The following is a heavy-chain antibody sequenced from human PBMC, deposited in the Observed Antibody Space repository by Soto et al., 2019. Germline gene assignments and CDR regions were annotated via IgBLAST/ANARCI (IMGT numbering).Heavy chain of an antibody. CDR1: GGSISSSSYY. CDR3: ARHPLKRVPAAVLN. J-gene: IGHJ4*02. V-gene: IGHV4-39*01. D-gene: IGHD2-2*01. Sequence: SETLSLTCTVSGGSISSSSYYWGWIRQPPGKGLEWIGSIYYSGSTYYNPSLKSRVTISVDTSKNQFSLKLSSVTAADTAVYYCARHPLKRVPAAVLNWGQGTLVTVSS. CDR2: IYYSGST.